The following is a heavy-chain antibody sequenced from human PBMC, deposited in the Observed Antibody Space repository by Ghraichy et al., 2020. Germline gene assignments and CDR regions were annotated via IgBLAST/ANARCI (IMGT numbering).Heavy chain of an antibody. CDR1: GFTFIRYR. D-gene: IGHD2-15*01. CDR3: ARDIGYCSGGRCFGDAFDV. CDR2: IDSASSYI. V-gene: IGHV3-21*01. Sequence: GGSLRLSCAASGFTFIRYRMSWVRQAPGKGLEWVSSIDSASSYIYDADSMKGRFTISRDNAKNSVYLQMNRLRAEDTAVYFCARDIGYCSGGRCFGDAFDVWGKGTMVTVSS. J-gene: IGHJ3*01.